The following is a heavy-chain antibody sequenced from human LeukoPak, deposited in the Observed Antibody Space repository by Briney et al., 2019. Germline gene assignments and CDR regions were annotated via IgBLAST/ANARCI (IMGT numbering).Heavy chain of an antibody. CDR3: AKDRILYDTSGPTYYFDY. D-gene: IGHD3-22*01. J-gene: IGHJ4*02. Sequence: PGGSLRLSCAASGFTVSSNYMSWVRQAPGKGLEWVSGISGSGDSTFYADSVKGRFTISRDNSKNTLYLQMNSLRVEDTAVYYCAKDRILYDTSGPTYYFDYWGQGTLVTVSS. CDR1: GFTVSSNY. V-gene: IGHV3-23*01. CDR2: ISGSGDST.